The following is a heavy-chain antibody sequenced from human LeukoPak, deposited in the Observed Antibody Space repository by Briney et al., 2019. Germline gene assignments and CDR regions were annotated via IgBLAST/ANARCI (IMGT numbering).Heavy chain of an antibody. CDR2: ISGSGGST. CDR1: GFTFMNYA. Sequence: GGSLRLTCATSGFTFMNYAMSWVRQAPGKGLEWVSGISGSGGSTYYADSVKGRFTISRDNSKDTLYVQMNTLRVEDTAIYYCVRVALYYYGSESYYFFEHWGQGTPVTASS. CDR3: VRVALYYYGSESYYFFEH. J-gene: IGHJ4*02. V-gene: IGHV3-23*01. D-gene: IGHD3-10*01.